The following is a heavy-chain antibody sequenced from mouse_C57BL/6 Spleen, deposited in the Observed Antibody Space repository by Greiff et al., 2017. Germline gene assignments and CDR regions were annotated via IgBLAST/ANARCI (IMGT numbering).Heavy chain of an antibody. CDR3: ARGDYDGVDY. Sequence: QVQLQQPGAELVLPGASVKLSCKASGYTFTSYWMHWVKQRPGQGLEWIGEIDPSASYTNYNQKFKGKSTLTVDKSSSTSYMQLSILTSEDSAVYYCARGDYDGVDYWGQGTTLTVSS. D-gene: IGHD2-4*01. CDR2: IDPSASYT. CDR1: GYTFTSYW. J-gene: IGHJ2*01. V-gene: IGHV1-69*01.